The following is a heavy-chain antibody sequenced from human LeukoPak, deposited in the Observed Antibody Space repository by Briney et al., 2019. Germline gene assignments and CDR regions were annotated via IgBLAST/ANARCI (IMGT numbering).Heavy chain of an antibody. J-gene: IGHJ4*02. CDR2: IYSGGST. D-gene: IGHD1-26*01. CDR1: GFTVSSNY. Sequence: PGGSLRLSCAASGFTVSSNYMSWVRQAPGKGLEWVSVIYSGGSTYYADSVKGRFTISRDNSKNTLYLQMNSLRAEDTAVYYCASASVGAPSALDYWGQGTLVTVSS. V-gene: IGHV3-53*01. CDR3: ASASVGAPSALDY.